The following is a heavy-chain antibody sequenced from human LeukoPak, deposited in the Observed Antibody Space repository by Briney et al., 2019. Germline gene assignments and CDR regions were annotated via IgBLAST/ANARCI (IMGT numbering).Heavy chain of an antibody. V-gene: IGHV1-18*01. CDR2: ISAYNGNA. Sequence: ASVKVSCKASGFTFTTYGISWVRQAPGQRLAWMGWISAYNGNANNAQNLQGRVTMTTDTSTSTAYMELRSLRSDDTAVYYCARGGFYYDSSGYWSPYYFDYWGKGTLVTVSS. CDR3: ARGGFYYDSSGYWSPYYFDY. D-gene: IGHD3-22*01. CDR1: GFTFTTYG. J-gene: IGHJ4*02.